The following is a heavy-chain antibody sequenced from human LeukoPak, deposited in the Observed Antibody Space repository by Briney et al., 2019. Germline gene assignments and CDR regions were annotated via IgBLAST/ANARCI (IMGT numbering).Heavy chain of an antibody. CDR2: INHSGST. D-gene: IGHD3-9*01. J-gene: IGHJ6*02. V-gene: IGHV4-34*01. CDR1: GGSFSGYY. Sequence: SETLSLTCAVYGGSFSGYYWSWIRQPPGKGLEWIGEINHSGSTYYNPSLKSRVTISVDRSKNQFSLKLSSVTAADTAVYYCARASSRYFDDGMDVWGQGTTVTVSS. CDR3: ARASSRYFDDGMDV.